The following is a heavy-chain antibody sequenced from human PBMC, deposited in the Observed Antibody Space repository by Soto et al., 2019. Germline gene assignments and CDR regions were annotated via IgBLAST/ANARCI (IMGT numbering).Heavy chain of an antibody. CDR2: ISYDGSNK. Sequence: GVTLRLSWAASRFTFSSYAMHCVRQAPGKGLEWVAVISYDGSNKYYADSVKGRFTISRDNSKNTLYLQINSLRAKYTAVYYCECGLIPALSIRPPAPHAFVFSGKGT. CDR1: RFTFSSYA. V-gene: IGHV3-30-3*01. J-gene: IGHJ3*01. D-gene: IGHD3-16*01. CDR3: ECGLIPALSIRPPAPHAFVF.